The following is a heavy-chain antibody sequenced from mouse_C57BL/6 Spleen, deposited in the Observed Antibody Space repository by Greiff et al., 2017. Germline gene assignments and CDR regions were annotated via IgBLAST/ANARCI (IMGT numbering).Heavy chain of an antibody. J-gene: IGHJ1*03. CDR2: INPNNGGT. D-gene: IGHD2-4*01. Sequence: EVQLQQSGPELAKPGASVKIPCKASGYTFTDYNMDWVKQSHGKSLEWIGDINPNNGGTIYNQKFKGKATLTVDKSSSTAYMELRSLTSEDTAVYYCARWDDYDRNFDVWGTGTTVTVSS. CDR1: GYTFTDYN. V-gene: IGHV1-18*01. CDR3: ARWDDYDRNFDV.